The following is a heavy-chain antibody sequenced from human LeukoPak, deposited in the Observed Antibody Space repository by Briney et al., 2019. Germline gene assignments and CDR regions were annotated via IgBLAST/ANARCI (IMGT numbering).Heavy chain of an antibody. CDR3: ARRGANSGSYSHFDL. J-gene: IGHJ2*01. V-gene: IGHV4-4*07. Sequence: PSETLSLTCTVSGGSISSYYWSWIRQPAGKGLEWIGLIYTSGSTNYNPSLKSRVTMSVDTSKNQFSLKLSSVTAADTAVYSCARRGANSGSYSHFDLWGRGTLVTVSA. CDR1: GGSISSYY. D-gene: IGHD1-26*01. CDR2: IYTSGST.